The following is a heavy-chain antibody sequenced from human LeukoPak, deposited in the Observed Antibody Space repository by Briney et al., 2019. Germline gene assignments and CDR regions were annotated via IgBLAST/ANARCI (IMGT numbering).Heavy chain of an antibody. CDR2: FDPEDGET. CDR1: GYTPTELS. CDR3: ATAFGIPGYYYGMDV. D-gene: IGHD3-16*01. Sequence: ASVKVSCKVSGYTPTELSMHWVRQAPGKGLEWMGGFDPEDGETIYAQKFQGRVTMTEDTSTDTAYMELSSLRSEDTAVYYCATAFGIPGYYYGMDVWGQGTTVTVSS. J-gene: IGHJ6*02. V-gene: IGHV1-24*01.